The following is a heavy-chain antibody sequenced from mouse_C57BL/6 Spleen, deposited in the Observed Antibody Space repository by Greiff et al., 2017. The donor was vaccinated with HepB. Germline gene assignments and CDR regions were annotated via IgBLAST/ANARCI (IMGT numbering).Heavy chain of an antibody. D-gene: IGHD2-3*01. CDR2: MDPEDGEK. J-gene: IGHJ3*01. Sequence: EVQLQQSGAELVKPGASVKLSCTASGFNIKDYYMHWVKQRTEQGLEWIGRMDPEDGEKKYAPKFQGKATITADTSSNTAYLQLSSLTSEDTAVYYCATPIGYYVGFAYWGQGTLVTVSA. CDR1: GFNIKDYY. V-gene: IGHV14-2*01. CDR3: ATPIGYYVGFAY.